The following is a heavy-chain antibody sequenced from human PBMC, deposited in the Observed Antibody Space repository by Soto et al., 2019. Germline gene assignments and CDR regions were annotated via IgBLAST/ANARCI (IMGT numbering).Heavy chain of an antibody. Sequence: GGSLRLSCAASGFTFSGSAMHWVRQASGKGLEWVGRNRSKANSSATAYAASVKGRFTISRDDSKNTAYLQMNSLKTEDTAVYYCTRRAGRDILTGSNWFDPWGQGTLVTVSS. CDR3: TRRAGRDILTGSNWFDP. CDR2: NRSKANSSAT. CDR1: GFTFSGSA. J-gene: IGHJ5*02. V-gene: IGHV3-73*01. D-gene: IGHD3-9*01.